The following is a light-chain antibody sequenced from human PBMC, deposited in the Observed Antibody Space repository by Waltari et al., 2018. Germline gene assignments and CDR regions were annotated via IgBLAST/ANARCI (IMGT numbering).Light chain of an antibody. Sequence: DIQMTQSPSSLSASVGDSVTITCRASQDIANFLNWYQHKPGKPPKLLVYDASNMASGVPSRFSAYGSTTSFTVTISSLQPEDIGTYYCQQYDHVPYTFGQGTKLEIK. J-gene: IGKJ2*01. CDR3: QQYDHVPYT. CDR2: DAS. V-gene: IGKV1-33*01. CDR1: QDIANF.